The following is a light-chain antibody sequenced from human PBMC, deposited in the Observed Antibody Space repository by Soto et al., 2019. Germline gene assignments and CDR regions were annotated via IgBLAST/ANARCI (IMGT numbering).Light chain of an antibody. Sequence: QSALTQPASVSGSPGQSITISCTGTSSDVGRYNFVSWYQQHPGRAPKLMIYEVSNRPSGVSNRFSGSKSGNTASLTISGLQAEDEADYYCNSYTDSSSLYVFGTGTKLNVL. CDR2: EVS. CDR1: SSDVGRYNF. CDR3: NSYTDSSSLYV. J-gene: IGLJ1*01. V-gene: IGLV2-14*01.